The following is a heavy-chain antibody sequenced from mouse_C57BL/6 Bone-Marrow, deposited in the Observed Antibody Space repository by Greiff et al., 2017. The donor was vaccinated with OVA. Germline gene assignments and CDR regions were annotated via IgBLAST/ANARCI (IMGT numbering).Heavy chain of an antibody. CDR2: IWGGGST. V-gene: IGHV2-9*01. D-gene: IGHD1-1*01. Sequence: VKVEESGPGLVAPSQRLSITCTVSGFSLTSYGVDWVRQPPGKGLEWLGVIWGGGSTNYNSALMSRLSISKDNSKSQVFLKMNSLQTDDTAMYYCALHYYGSSSFAYWGQGTLVTVSA. J-gene: IGHJ3*01. CDR3: ALHYYGSSSFAY. CDR1: GFSLTSYG.